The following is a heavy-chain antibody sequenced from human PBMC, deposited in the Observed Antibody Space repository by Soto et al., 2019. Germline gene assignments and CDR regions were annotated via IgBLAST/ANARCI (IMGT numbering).Heavy chain of an antibody. V-gene: IGHV4-38-2*01. CDR1: GYSISSGYY. CDR3: ARGGGISAHXDY. Sequence: PSETLSLTCAVSGYSISSGYYWGWIRQPPGKGLEWIGSVYHSGSPYYNPSLKSRVTISVDTSKNQFSLKLSSVTAADTAVYYCARGGGISAHXDYWGQGTLVTVSS. D-gene: IGHD3-16*02. CDR2: VYHSGSP. J-gene: IGHJ4*02.